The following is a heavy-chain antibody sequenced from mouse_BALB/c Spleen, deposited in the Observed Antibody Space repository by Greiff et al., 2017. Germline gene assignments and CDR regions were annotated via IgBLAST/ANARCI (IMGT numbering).Heavy chain of an antibody. J-gene: IGHJ2*01. V-gene: IGHV1-63*02. CDR3: ARPNLLLRSFDY. CDR1: GYTFTNYW. CDR2: IYPGGGYT. Sequence: VQLQQSGAELVRPGTSVKMSCKAAGYTFTNYWIGWVKQRPGQGLEWIGDIYPGGGYTNYNEKFKGKATLTADTSSSTAYMQLSSLTSEDSAIYYCARPNLLLRSFDYWGQGTTLTVSS. D-gene: IGHD1-1*01.